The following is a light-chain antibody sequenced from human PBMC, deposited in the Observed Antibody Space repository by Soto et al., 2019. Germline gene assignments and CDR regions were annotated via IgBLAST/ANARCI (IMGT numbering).Light chain of an antibody. CDR1: QGINSW. CDR3: QQYYSYLIT. CDR2: AAS. Sequence: DIQMTQSPSSVSASVGDRVTITCRASQGINSWLAWYQQKPGKAPELLIYAASTLQSGVPSRFSGSGSGTDFTLTISCLQSEDFATYYCQQYYSYLITFGQGTRLEI. V-gene: IGKV1-12*01. J-gene: IGKJ5*01.